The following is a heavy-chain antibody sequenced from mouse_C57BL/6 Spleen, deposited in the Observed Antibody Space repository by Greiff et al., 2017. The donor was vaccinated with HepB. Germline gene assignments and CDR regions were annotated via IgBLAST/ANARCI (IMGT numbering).Heavy chain of an antibody. V-gene: IGHV1-82*01. CDR1: GYAFSSSW. CDR2: IYPGDGDT. Sequence: QVQLQQSGPELVKPGASVKISCKASGYAFSSSWMNWVKQRPGKGLEWIGRIYPGDGDTNYNGKFKGKATLTADKSSSTAYMQLSSLTSEDSAVYYCARFTTVVCDYWGQGTTLTVSS. D-gene: IGHD1-1*01. CDR3: ARFTTVVCDY. J-gene: IGHJ2*01.